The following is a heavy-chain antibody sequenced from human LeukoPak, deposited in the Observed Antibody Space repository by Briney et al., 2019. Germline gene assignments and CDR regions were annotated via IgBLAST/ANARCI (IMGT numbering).Heavy chain of an antibody. CDR2: INHSGST. Sequence: SETLSLTCAVYGRSFSGYYWSWIRQPPGKGLEWIGEINHSGSTNYNPSLKSRVTISVDTSKNQFSLKLSSVTAADTAVYYCARDDGSSSDQNWFDPWGQGTLVTVSS. CDR1: GRSFSGYY. J-gene: IGHJ5*02. D-gene: IGHD1-26*01. CDR3: ARDDGSSSDQNWFDP. V-gene: IGHV4-34*01.